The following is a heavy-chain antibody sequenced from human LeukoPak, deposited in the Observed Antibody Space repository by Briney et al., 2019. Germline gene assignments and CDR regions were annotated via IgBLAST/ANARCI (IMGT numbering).Heavy chain of an antibody. V-gene: IGHV4-31*03. CDR2: IYYSGST. J-gene: IGHJ4*02. D-gene: IGHD6-19*01. CDR3: ARALGQWLVLDY. CDR1: GGSISSGGYY. Sequence: SETLSLTCTVSGGSISSGGYYGSWIRQHPGKGLEWIGYIYYSGSTYYNPSLKSRVTISVDTSKNQFSLKLSSVTAADTAVYYCARALGQWLVLDYWGQGTLVTVSS.